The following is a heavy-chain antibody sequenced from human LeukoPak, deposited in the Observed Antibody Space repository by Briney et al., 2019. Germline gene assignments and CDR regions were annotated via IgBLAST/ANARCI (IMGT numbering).Heavy chain of an antibody. CDR3: ARDRVLWRGAYYYYYGMDV. Sequence: ASVKVSCKASGYTFTGYYMHWVRQAPGQGLEGMGWISPNSGGTNYAQKFQGRVTMTRDTSISTAYMELSRLRSDDTAVYYCARDRVLWRGAYYYYYGMDVWGQGTTVTVSS. V-gene: IGHV1-2*02. CDR1: GYTFTGYY. J-gene: IGHJ6*02. CDR2: ISPNSGGT. D-gene: IGHD3-3*01.